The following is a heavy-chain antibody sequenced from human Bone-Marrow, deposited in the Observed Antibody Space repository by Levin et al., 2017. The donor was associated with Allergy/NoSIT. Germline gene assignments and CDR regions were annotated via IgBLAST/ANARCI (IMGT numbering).Heavy chain of an antibody. D-gene: IGHD3/OR15-3a*01. J-gene: IGHJ4*02. V-gene: IGHV3-74*01. Sequence: GSLRLSCAASGFTFSSYWMHWVRQVLGKGPVWVSRINKDGSSTSYADSVKGRFTISRDNAKNTLYLQMNSLRVEDTAVYYCVRDLDLFAAAFDYWGQGTLVTVSS. CDR1: GFTFSSYW. CDR2: INKDGSST. CDR3: VRDLDLFAAAFDY.